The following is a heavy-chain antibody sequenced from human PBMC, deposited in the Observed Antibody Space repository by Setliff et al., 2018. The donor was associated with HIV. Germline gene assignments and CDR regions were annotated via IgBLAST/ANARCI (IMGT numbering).Heavy chain of an antibody. D-gene: IGHD3-10*01. V-gene: IGHV4-38-2*01. CDR1: DYSISSGYY. CDR3: ARGTRIYYGSGKLYYYGMDV. CDR2: IYHSGTT. J-gene: IGHJ6*02. Sequence: PSETLSLTCAVSDYSISSGYYWGWIRQPPGKGLEWIGGIYHSGTTIYSPSLKSRVTMSVDTSKNQFSLKLSSVTAADTAVYYCARGTRIYYGSGKLYYYGMDVWGQGTTVTVSS.